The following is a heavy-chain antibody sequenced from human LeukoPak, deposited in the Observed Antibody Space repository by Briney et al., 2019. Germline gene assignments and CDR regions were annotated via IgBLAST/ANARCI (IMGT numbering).Heavy chain of an antibody. Sequence: SETLSLTCTVSGVSMSSYYWSWIRQPAGKGLEWIGFVYTSGSTNYNPSLKSRVTMSIDTSKSQFSLKLISVTAADTAVYYCARHDETAVFRNGLDVWGQGTTVTVS. CDR3: ARHDETAVFRNGLDV. D-gene: IGHD6-19*01. CDR1: GVSMSSYY. J-gene: IGHJ6*02. CDR2: VYTSGST. V-gene: IGHV4-4*07.